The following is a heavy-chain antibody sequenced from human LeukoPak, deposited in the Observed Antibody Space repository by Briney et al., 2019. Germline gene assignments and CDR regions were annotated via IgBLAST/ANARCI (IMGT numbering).Heavy chain of an antibody. J-gene: IGHJ4*02. V-gene: IGHV3-33*01. D-gene: IGHD4-17*01. Sequence: GGSLRLSCAASGFTFSSYGMHWVRQAPGKGLEWVAVIWYGGSNKYYADSVKGRFTISRGNSKNTLYLQMNSLRAEDTAVYYCARDPSSKDYGDYAFDYWGQGTLVTVSS. CDR2: IWYGGSNK. CDR3: ARDPSSKDYGDYAFDY. CDR1: GFTFSSYG.